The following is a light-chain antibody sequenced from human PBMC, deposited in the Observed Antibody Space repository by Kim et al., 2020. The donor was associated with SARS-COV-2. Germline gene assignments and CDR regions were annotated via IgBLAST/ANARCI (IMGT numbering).Light chain of an antibody. Sequence: QSVLTQPPSASGTPGQWVTISCSGSSSNIGSKNVNWYQQLSGTAPKLLIYKNNQRPSGVPDRFSASKSGTSASLAISGLQSEDEADYYCAVWDDSLKGWVFGGGTKLTVL. J-gene: IGLJ3*02. CDR1: SSNIGSKN. V-gene: IGLV1-44*01. CDR2: KNN. CDR3: AVWDDSLKGWV.